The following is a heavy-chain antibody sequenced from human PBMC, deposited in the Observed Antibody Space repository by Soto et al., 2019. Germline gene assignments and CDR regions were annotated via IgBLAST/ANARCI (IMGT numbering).Heavy chain of an antibody. D-gene: IGHD1-26*01. CDR3: AKVGLGGNYYYYYGMDV. J-gene: IGHJ6*02. CDR2: ISGSGGST. CDR1: GFTFSSYP. V-gene: IGHV3-23*01. Sequence: PGGALRLSCAPSGFTFSSYPMSWVRQAPGKGLEWVSAISGSGGSTYYADSVKCRFTISRDNSKNTLYLQMNSLRAEDTAVYCCAKVGLGGNYYYYYGMDVWGQGTKVTVSS.